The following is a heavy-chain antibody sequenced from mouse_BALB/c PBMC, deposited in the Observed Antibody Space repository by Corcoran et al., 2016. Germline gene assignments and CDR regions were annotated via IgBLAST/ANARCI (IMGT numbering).Heavy chain of an antibody. CDR1: GYTFTNYR. J-gene: IGHJ4*01. D-gene: IGHD2-13*01. CDR3: ARWTTVLDYYAMDY. V-gene: IGHV9-1*02. Sequence: QIRLVQSGPGLKKRGETDKISSKASGYTFTNYRMNWVKQAPGKGLKWMGWINTYTGEPTYADDFKGRFAFSLETSASTAYLQINNLKNEDMATYFCARWTTVLDYYAMDYWGQAPSVTVSS. CDR2: INTYTGEP.